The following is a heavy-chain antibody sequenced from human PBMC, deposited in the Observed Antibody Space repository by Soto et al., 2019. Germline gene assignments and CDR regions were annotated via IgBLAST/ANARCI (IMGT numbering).Heavy chain of an antibody. CDR2: IYYSGST. CDR1: GGSISSGGYY. J-gene: IGHJ5*02. V-gene: IGHV4-31*03. Sequence: SETLCLTCTVSGGSISSGGYYWSWIRQHPGKGLEWIGYIYYSGSTYYNPSLKSRVTISVDTSKNQFSLKLSSVTAADTAVYYCARWGAYCSGGSCYKISWFDPWGQGTLVTVSS. D-gene: IGHD2-15*01. CDR3: ARWGAYCSGGSCYKISWFDP.